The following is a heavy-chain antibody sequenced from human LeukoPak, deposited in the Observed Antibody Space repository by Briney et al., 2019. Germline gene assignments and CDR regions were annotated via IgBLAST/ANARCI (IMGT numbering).Heavy chain of an antibody. CDR1: GGSIRRTSYY. D-gene: IGHD4-17*01. Sequence: PSETLSLTCTVSGGSIRRTSYYWGWIRQPPGKGLEWIGRIYYSVSTYFKPSLKSRVARSVDKSKNQFSLKVGSVTAADTAVYYCARFDYGDSYFDSWDQGTLVTVSS. CDR3: ARFDYGDSYFDS. CDR2: IYYSVST. V-gene: IGHV4-39*01. J-gene: IGHJ4*02.